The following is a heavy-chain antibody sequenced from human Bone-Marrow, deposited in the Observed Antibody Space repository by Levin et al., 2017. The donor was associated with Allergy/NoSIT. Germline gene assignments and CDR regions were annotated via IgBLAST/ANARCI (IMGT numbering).Heavy chain of an antibody. V-gene: IGHV3-30*18. CDR3: AKDRGIVVVPAANLSFYYYYYGMDV. J-gene: IGHJ6*02. Sequence: PGGSLRLSCAASGFTFSSYGMHWVRQAPGKGLEWVAVISYDGSNKYYADSVKGRFTISRDNSKNTLYLQMNSLRAEDTAVYYCAKDRGIVVVPAANLSFYYYYYGMDVWGQGTTVTVSS. CDR2: ISYDGSNK. CDR1: GFTFSSYG. D-gene: IGHD2-2*01.